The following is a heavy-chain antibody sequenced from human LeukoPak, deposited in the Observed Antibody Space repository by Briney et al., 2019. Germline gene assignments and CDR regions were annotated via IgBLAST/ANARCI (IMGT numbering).Heavy chain of an antibody. J-gene: IGHJ4*02. CDR1: GFTFSSYG. V-gene: IGHV3-30*18. Sequence: GGSLRLSCAASGFTFSSYGMHWVRQAPGKGLEWVAVISYDGSNKYYADSVKGRFTISRDNSKNTLYLQMNSLRAEDTAVYYCAKVLYGGNSAGNDYWGQGTLVTVSS. CDR3: AKVLYGGNSAGNDY. D-gene: IGHD4-23*01. CDR2: ISYDGSNK.